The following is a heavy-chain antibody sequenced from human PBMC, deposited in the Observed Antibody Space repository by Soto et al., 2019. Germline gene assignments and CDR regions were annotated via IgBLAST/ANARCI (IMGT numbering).Heavy chain of an antibody. V-gene: IGHV3-33*01. D-gene: IGHD5-12*01. CDR1: GFTFSSYG. CDR3: ARALRIDY. Sequence: QVQLVESGGAVVQPGGSLRLSCTASGFTFSSYGMHWVRQAPGKGLEWVAVIWYDGSNKYYGDYVKGRFTISRDNSKNKLYLQMNSLRAEDTAVYYCARALRIDYWGQGTLVSVSS. CDR2: IWYDGSNK. J-gene: IGHJ4*02.